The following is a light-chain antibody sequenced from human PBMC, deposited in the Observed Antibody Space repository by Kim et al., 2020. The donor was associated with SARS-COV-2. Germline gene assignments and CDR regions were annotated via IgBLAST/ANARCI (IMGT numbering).Light chain of an antibody. CDR1: SSDVGGFNY. J-gene: IGLJ2*01. CDR3: CSYAGSYTFVV. Sequence: QSALTQPRSVSGSPGQSVTITCTGTSSDVGGFNYVSWYQQHPGKAPKFIIYDVDKRPSGVPDRFSGSKSGNMASLTISGLQAEDEADYYCCSYAGSYTFVVFGGGTKLTVL. V-gene: IGLV2-11*01. CDR2: DVD.